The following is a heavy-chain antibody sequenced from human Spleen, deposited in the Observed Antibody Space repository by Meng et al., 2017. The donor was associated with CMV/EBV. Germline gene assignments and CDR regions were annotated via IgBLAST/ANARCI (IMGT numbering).Heavy chain of an antibody. D-gene: IGHD2-2*01. J-gene: IGHJ4*02. CDR3: ARTLFYRSSTSALYYFDY. V-gene: IGHV4-4*07. CDR1: GGSTSSSY. Sequence: QDAVLLQLTRSCTLTRACTVSGGSTSSSYWIWIRQPAGKGLKWIGRSDTSGITNYNSSLKSRVTMSVDTTKNQFSLKLSSMTAADTAVYYCARTLFYRSSTSALYYFDYWGQGTLVTVSS. CDR2: SDTSGIT.